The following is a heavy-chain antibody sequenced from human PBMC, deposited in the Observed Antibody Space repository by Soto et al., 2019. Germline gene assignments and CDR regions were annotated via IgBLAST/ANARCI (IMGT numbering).Heavy chain of an antibody. D-gene: IGHD3-16*02. J-gene: IGHJ1*01. CDR1: GYTLTELS. CDR2: FDPEDGET. V-gene: IGHV1-24*01. CDR3: ATDLARGPIVTAEYFQH. Sequence: WASVKVSCKVSGYTLTELSMHWVRQAPGKGLEWMGGFDPEDGETIYAQKFQGRVTMTEDTSTDTAYMELSSLRSEDTAVYYCATDLARGPIVTAEYFQHWGQGTLVTVS.